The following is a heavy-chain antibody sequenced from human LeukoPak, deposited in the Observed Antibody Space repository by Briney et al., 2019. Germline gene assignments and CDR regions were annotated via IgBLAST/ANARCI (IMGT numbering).Heavy chain of an antibody. CDR3: ARFYSGSLDH. D-gene: IGHD1-26*01. CDR2: IYYSGST. Sequence: SETLSLTCTVSGGSISSHYWSWIRQPPGKGLEWIGNIYYSGSTTYNPSLKSRVTASVDTSKNQFFLKLSSVTAADTAVYYCARFYSGSLDHWGQGSLVTVSS. J-gene: IGHJ4*02. V-gene: IGHV4-59*08. CDR1: GGSISSHY.